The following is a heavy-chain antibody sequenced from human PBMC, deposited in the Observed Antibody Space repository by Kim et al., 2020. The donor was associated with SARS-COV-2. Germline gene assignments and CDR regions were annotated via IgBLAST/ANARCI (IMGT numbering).Heavy chain of an antibody. V-gene: IGHV3-23*01. J-gene: IGHJ6*02. D-gene: IGHD6-19*01. Sequence: GGSLRLSCAASGFTFSSYAMSWVRQAPGKGLEWVSAISGSGGSTYYADSVKGRFTISRDNSKNTLYLQMNSLRAEDTAVYYCAIDSSSGWYSGWHYYYYGMDVWGQGTTDPVSS. CDR1: GFTFSSYA. CDR3: AIDSSSGWYSGWHYYYYGMDV. CDR2: ISGSGGST.